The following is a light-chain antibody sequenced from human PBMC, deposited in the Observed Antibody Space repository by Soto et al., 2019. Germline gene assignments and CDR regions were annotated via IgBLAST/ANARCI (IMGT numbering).Light chain of an antibody. J-gene: IGLJ2*01. CDR1: SSGVGGYTF. CDR2: EVS. V-gene: IGLV2-8*01. Sequence: QSVLTQPPSASESPGQSVTISCTGASSGVGGYTFVSWYQQFPGRAPKLLLYEVSKRPSGVPDRFSGSNSGNTAYLTVSGLPPEDEADYYCSSYAHRGNLVLFGGGTKLTVL. CDR3: SSYAHRGNLVL.